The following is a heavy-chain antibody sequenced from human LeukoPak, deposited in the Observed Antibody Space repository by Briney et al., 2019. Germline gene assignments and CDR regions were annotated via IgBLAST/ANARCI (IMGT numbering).Heavy chain of an antibody. CDR1: GYSFTSYW. V-gene: IGHV5-51*01. J-gene: IGHJ4*02. Sequence: GESLKISCKGSGYSFTSYWIGWVRQMPGKGLEWMGIIYPGDSDTRYSPSFQGQVTFSADKSISTAYLQWSSLKASDTAMYYCVRAAGSYLYYFDYWGQGTLVTVSS. D-gene: IGHD1-26*01. CDR3: VRAAGSYLYYFDY. CDR2: IYPGDSDT.